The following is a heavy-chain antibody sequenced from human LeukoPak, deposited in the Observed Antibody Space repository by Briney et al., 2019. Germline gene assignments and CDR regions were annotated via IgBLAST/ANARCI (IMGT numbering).Heavy chain of an antibody. CDR1: GGSFSGYS. CDR2: IYNSGSP. CDR3: ARLFYGSGSYYIDY. Sequence: SETLSLTCAVYGGSFSGYSWSWIRQPPGKGLEWIGYIYNSGSPYYNPSLKSRVTMSVDRSNNQFSLKLSSVTAADTAVYYCARLFYGSGSYYIDYWGQGTLVTVTS. D-gene: IGHD3-10*01. J-gene: IGHJ4*02. V-gene: IGHV4-30-2*01.